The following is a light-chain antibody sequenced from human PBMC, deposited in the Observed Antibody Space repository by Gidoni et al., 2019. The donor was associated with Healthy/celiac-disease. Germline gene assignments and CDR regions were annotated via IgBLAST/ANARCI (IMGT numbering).Light chain of an antibody. V-gene: IGLV2-14*04. Sequence: SVSGSPGQSITISCTGTSSDVGGYNYVSWYQQHPGTAPKLMIYDVSTRPSGVSNRFSGSKSGNTASLTISGLQAEDEADYYCSSYTSSSTVFGGGTKLTVL. J-gene: IGLJ3*02. CDR1: SSDVGGYNY. CDR2: DVS. CDR3: SSYTSSSTV.